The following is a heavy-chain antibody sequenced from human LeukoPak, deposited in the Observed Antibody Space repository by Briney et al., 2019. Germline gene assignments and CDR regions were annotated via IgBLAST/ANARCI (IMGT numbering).Heavy chain of an antibody. D-gene: IGHD3-9*01. V-gene: IGHV4-4*07. J-gene: IGHJ3*02. CDR3: ARDLLLRYFDWLPQPFSDAFDI. Sequence: SETLSLTCTVSGGSISSYYWSWIRQPAGKGLEWIGRIYTSGSTNYNPSLKSRVTISVDTSKNQFSLKLSSVTAADTAVYYCARDLLLRYFDWLPQPFSDAFDIWGQGTMVTVSS. CDR1: GGSISSYY. CDR2: IYTSGST.